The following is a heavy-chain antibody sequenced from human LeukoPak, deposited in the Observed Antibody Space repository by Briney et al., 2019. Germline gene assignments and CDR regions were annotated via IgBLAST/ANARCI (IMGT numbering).Heavy chain of an antibody. J-gene: IGHJ4*02. CDR1: GFTFSSYG. V-gene: IGHV3-30*02. Sequence: PGGSLRLSCAASGFTFSSYGMHWVRQAPGKGLEWVAFIRYDGSNKYYADSVKGRFTISRGNSKNTLYLQMNSLRAEDTAVYYCAAGRSSEVAYWGRGTLVTVSS. CDR2: IRYDGSNK. D-gene: IGHD6-19*01. CDR3: AAGRSSEVAY.